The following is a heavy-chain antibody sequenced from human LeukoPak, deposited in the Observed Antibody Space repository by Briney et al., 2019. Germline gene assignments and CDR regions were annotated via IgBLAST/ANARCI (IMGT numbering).Heavy chain of an antibody. CDR3: ARAYDFWSGYQGY. V-gene: IGHV3-74*01. J-gene: IGHJ4*02. CDR2: ITTDGKTT. CDR1: GFTFSSYW. D-gene: IGHD3-3*01. Sequence: GGSLRLSCAASGFTFSSYWMHWVRQAPGKGLVWVSRITTDGKTTTYADSVKGRFTISRDNAKNTLYLQMNSLRAEDTAVYYCARAYDFWSGYQGYWGQGTLVTVSS.